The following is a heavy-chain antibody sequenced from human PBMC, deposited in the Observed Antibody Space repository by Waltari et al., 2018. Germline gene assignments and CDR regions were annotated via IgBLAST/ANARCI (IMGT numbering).Heavy chain of an antibody. CDR1: GYTFTSYG. CDR2: ISAYNGNT. D-gene: IGHD3-3*01. V-gene: IGHV1-18*01. CDR3: AREITRITIFGVVSPGYYCGMDV. J-gene: IGHJ6*02. Sequence: QVQLVQSGAEVKKPGASVKVSCKASGYTFTSYGISWVRQAPGQGLEWMGWISAYNGNTNYAQKLQGRVTMTTDTSTSTAYMELRSLRSDDTAVYYCAREITRITIFGVVSPGYYCGMDVWGQGTTVTVSS.